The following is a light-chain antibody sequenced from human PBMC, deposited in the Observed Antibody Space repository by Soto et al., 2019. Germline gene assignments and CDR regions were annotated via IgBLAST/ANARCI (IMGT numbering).Light chain of an antibody. CDR3: QQLNSYPIT. CDR2: AAS. J-gene: IGKJ5*01. Sequence: DIQLTQSPSFLSASVGDRVAITCRASQGISSYLAWYQRKPGKAPKLLILAASTLQSGVPSRFSGSGSGTEFTLTISSLQPEDFATYYCQQLNSYPITFGQGTRLEIK. V-gene: IGKV1-9*01. CDR1: QGISSY.